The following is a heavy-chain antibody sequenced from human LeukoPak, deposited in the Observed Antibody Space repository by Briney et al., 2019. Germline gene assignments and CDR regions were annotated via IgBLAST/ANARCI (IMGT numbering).Heavy chain of an antibody. CDR2: ISGRSSTI. Sequence: PGGSLRLSCAASGFTFSDYSMNWVRQAPGKGLERISYISGRSSTIYYADSVKGRFTISRDNAKNSLYLQMNSLRADDTAVYYCARLAGSRYPWYLDLWGRGTLVTVSS. CDR3: ARLAGSRYPWYLDL. CDR1: GFTFSDYS. D-gene: IGHD3-16*02. V-gene: IGHV3-48*04. J-gene: IGHJ2*01.